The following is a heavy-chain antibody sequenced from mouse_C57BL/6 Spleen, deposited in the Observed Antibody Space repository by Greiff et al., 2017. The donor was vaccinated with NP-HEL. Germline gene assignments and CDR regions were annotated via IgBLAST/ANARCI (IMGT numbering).Heavy chain of an antibody. J-gene: IGHJ2*01. V-gene: IGHV1-81*01. CDR3: ARDSGTGDY. CDR1: GYTFTSYG. D-gene: IGHD4-1*01. Sequence: VKVVESGAELARPGASVKLSCKASGYTFTSYGISWVKQRTGQGLEWIGEIYPRSGNTYYNEKFKGKATLTADKSSSTAYMELRSLTSEDSAVYFCARDSGTGDYWGQGTTLTVSS. CDR2: IYPRSGNT.